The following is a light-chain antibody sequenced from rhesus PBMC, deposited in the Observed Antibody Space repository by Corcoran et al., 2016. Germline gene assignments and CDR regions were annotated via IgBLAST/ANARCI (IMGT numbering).Light chain of an antibody. J-gene: IGKJ2*01. CDR3: QPYSRIPYS. CDR2: EAS. V-gene: IGKV1-25*01. Sequence: DIQMTQSPSSLSASVGDRVTITCRASQGITNDVAWHQQKPGETPKLLISEASTLRSGIPSRFSGSGSGTAFTLTISGLQSEDFATSSCQPYSRIPYSFGQGTKVEIK. CDR1: QGITND.